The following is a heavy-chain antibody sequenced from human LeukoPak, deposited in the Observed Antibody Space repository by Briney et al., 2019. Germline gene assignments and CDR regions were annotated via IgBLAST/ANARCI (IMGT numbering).Heavy chain of an antibody. CDR3: ARDRGGAYDFWSGYYTGYFDY. CDR2: VSATGYTT. CDR1: GFTFSSYG. V-gene: IGHV3-23*01. J-gene: IGHJ4*02. Sequence: GGSLRLSCVASGFTFSSYGMGWVSQAPGRWLEWVAYVSATGYTTSYADSVKGRFTISRDNAKNSLYLQMNSLRAEDTAVYSCARDRGGAYDFWSGYYTGYFDYWGQGTLVTISS. D-gene: IGHD3-3*01.